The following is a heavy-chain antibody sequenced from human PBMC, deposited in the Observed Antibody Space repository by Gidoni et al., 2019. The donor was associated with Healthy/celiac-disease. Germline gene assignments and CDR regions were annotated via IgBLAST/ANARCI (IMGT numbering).Heavy chain of an antibody. Sequence: DVQLLESGGGLVQPGGSLRLSCAASRFTFSSYAMSWVRQAPGKGLEWVSASSGSGGSTYYADSVKGRFTISRDNSKNTLYLQRNSLRAEDTAVYYCAKNLWFGELVYYFDYWGQGTLVTVSS. CDR3: AKNLWFGELVYYFDY. CDR2: SSGSGGST. D-gene: IGHD3-10*01. CDR1: RFTFSSYA. V-gene: IGHV3-23*01. J-gene: IGHJ4*02.